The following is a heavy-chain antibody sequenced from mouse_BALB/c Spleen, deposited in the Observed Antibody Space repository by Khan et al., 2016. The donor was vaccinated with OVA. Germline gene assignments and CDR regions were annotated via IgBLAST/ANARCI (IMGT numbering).Heavy chain of an antibody. CDR3: ARAGRWFPY. Sequence: EVKLRVSGHYSHTPSSSLSLSFTITGYSITSGYSWHWIRQFPGNKLEWMGYIHYGRNTNYNPSLKSRISITRATSRTQFILQLNSVNTEDTATYYCARAGRWFPYWGQGTLVTVSA. CDR1: GYSITSGYS. J-gene: IGHJ3*01. CDR2: IHYGRNT. V-gene: IGHV3-1*02.